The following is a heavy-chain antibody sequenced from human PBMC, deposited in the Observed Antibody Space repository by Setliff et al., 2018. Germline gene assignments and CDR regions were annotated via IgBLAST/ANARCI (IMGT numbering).Heavy chain of an antibody. V-gene: IGHV1-18*01. CDR3: ARGPPDFVVVPAAAKFDY. Sequence: ASVKVSCKASGYTFTSYPINWVRQAPGQGLEWMAWISAYNGYIVYAQKFQGRVTVTTDTSTSTAYMELRSLRSDDTAVYYCARGPPDFVVVPAAAKFDYWGPGTLVTVSS. J-gene: IGHJ4*02. CDR2: ISAYNGYI. CDR1: GYTFTSYP. D-gene: IGHD2-2*01.